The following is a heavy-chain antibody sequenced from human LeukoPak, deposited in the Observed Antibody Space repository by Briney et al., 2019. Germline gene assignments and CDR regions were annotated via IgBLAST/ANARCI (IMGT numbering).Heavy chain of an antibody. CDR3: TRETGANYDPGAFDV. CDR2: INPKSGGT. Sequence: ASVKVSCEASGYSFTGYYIHWVRQAAGQGLEWMGWINPKSGGTDSAEKFEGRVTMTRDTSIRTSFLELGRLKSDDTAVYYCTRETGANYDPGAFDVWGQGTMVTVSS. CDR1: GYSFTGYY. V-gene: IGHV1-2*02. D-gene: IGHD3-3*01. J-gene: IGHJ3*01.